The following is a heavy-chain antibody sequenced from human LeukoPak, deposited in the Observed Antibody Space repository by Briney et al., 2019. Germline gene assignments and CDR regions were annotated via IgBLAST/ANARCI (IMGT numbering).Heavy chain of an antibody. CDR1: GGSISSGDYY. CDR3: ARYDGEDYFDY. D-gene: IGHD1-1*01. CDR2: IYYIGST. Sequence: SQTLSLTCTVSGGSISSGDYYWSWIRQPPGKGLEWIGYIYYIGSTYYNSSLKSRVTISVDTSKNQFSLKLSSVTAADTAVYYCARYDGEDYFDYWGQGTLVTVSS. V-gene: IGHV4-30-4*01. J-gene: IGHJ4*02.